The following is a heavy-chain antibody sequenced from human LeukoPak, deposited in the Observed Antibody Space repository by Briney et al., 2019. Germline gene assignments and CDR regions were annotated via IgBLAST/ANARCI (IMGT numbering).Heavy chain of an antibody. J-gene: IGHJ5*02. CDR2: ISYDGSNK. V-gene: IGHV3-30*04. CDR3: ARPRVGATGWFDP. Sequence: PGGSLRLSCAASGFTFSSYAMHWVRQAPGKGLEWVAVISYDGSNKYYADSVKGRFTISRDNSKNTLYLQMNSLRAEDTAVYYCARPRVGATGWFDPWGQGTLVTVSS. D-gene: IGHD1-26*01. CDR1: GFTFSSYA.